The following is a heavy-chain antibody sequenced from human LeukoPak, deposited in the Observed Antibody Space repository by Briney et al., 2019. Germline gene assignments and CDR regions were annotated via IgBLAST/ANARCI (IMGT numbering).Heavy chain of an antibody. CDR2: VSYSGRT. V-gene: IGHV4-59*08. Sequence: SETLSLTCTVSGAXISNYYWSWIRQPPGKGRECIVYVSYSGRTNHNPSLKSRVTISADTSKNQFSLKLTSVTAADTAVYYCARHERGAENLDYWGQGTLVTVSS. J-gene: IGHJ4*02. D-gene: IGHD1-1*01. CDR3: ARHERGAENLDY. CDR1: GAXISNYY.